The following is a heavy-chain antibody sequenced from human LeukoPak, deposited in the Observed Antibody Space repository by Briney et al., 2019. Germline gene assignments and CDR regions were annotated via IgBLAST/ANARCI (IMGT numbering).Heavy chain of an antibody. V-gene: IGHV4-34*01. Sequence: KPSETLSLTCAVYGGSFSGYYWSWISQPQGKGLEWIGEINHNGSTNYNPSLKSRVTISVDTSKKQFSLKLSSVTAADTAVFYSQKTAYDILTGYYRDYWGQGTLVTVSS. CDR3: QKTAYDILTGYYRDY. J-gene: IGHJ4*02. CDR1: GGSFSGYY. CDR2: INHNGST. D-gene: IGHD3-9*01.